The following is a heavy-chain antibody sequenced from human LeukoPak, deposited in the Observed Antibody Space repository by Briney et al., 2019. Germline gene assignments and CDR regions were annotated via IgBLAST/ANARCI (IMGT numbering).Heavy chain of an antibody. CDR2: ISSSSSYM. D-gene: IGHD3-10*02. J-gene: IGHJ6*04. V-gene: IGHV3-21*01. Sequence: PGGSLRLSCAASGFTFNTYSMNWVRQAPGKGLEWVSCISSSSSYMYYADSVRGRFTISRDNAKRSLYLQMNSLRAEDTAVYYCAELGITMIGGVWGKGTTVTISS. CDR1: GFTFNTYS. CDR3: AELGITMIGGV.